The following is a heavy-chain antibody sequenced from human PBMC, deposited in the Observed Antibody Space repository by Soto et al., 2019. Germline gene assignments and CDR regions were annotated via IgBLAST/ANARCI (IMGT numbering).Heavy chain of an antibody. Sequence: GASVKVSCKASGYTFTGYYMHWVRQAPGQGLEWMGWINPNSGGTNYAKKFQGRVTMTRDTSISTAYMGLSRLRSDDTAVYYWARVISGMDVWGQGTTVTVSS. CDR1: GYTFTGYY. V-gene: IGHV1-2*02. CDR3: ARVISGMDV. CDR2: INPNSGGT. D-gene: IGHD3-22*01. J-gene: IGHJ6*02.